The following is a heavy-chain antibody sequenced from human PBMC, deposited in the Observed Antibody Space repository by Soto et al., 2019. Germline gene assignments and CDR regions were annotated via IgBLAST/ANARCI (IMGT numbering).Heavy chain of an antibody. CDR2: IYHSGST. CDR1: SGSISSSNW. J-gene: IGHJ4*02. V-gene: IGHV4-4*02. D-gene: IGHD2-2*01. Sequence: SETLSLTCAVSSGSISSSNWWSWVRQPPGKGLEWIGEIYHSGSTNYNPSLKSRVTISVDKSKNQFSLKLSSVTAADTAVYYCARASGGLVVPAADGFDYWGQGTLVTVSS. CDR3: ARASGGLVVPAADGFDY.